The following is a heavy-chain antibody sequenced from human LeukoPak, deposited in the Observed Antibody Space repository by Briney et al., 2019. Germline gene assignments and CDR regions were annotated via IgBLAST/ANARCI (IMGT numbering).Heavy chain of an antibody. Sequence: GRSLRLSCAASGFTLSSYAMHWVRQAAGKGLEWVAVISYDGSNKYYADSVKGRFTISRDNSKNTLYLQMNSLRAEDTAVYYCARQYYYDSRDYAFDIWGQGTMVTVSS. V-gene: IGHV3-30-3*01. CDR1: GFTLSSYA. D-gene: IGHD3-22*01. J-gene: IGHJ3*02. CDR2: ISYDGSNK. CDR3: ARQYYYDSRDYAFDI.